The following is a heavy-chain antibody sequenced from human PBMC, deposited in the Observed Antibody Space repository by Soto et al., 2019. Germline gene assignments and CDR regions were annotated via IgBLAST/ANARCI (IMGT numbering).Heavy chain of an antibody. CDR2: TYASGST. J-gene: IGHJ4*02. V-gene: IGHV4-4*08. CDR1: GAPLSVYT. CDR3: ARGQTIRAFEY. Sequence: QVQLQESGPGLVKASETLSLNCTVSGAPLSVYTWNWIRQSPGKGLEWIGYTYASGSTSYNPSLKSRVTISVDTSRNQFSLKLKSVTAADTAVYYCARGQTIRAFEYWGQGALVSVSS. D-gene: IGHD4-17*01.